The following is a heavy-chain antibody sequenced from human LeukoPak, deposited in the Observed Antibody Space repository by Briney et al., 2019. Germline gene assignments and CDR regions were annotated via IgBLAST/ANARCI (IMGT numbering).Heavy chain of an antibody. CDR2: ISGSGGST. CDR3: AKVELNWNDEYFQH. Sequence: GGSLRLSCAASGFTFSSYSMNWVRQAPGKGLEWVSAISGSGGSTYYADSVKGRFTISRDNSKNTLYLQMNSLRAEDTAVYYCAKVELNWNDEYFQHWGQGTLVTVSS. CDR1: GFTFSSYS. D-gene: IGHD1-1*01. J-gene: IGHJ1*01. V-gene: IGHV3-23*01.